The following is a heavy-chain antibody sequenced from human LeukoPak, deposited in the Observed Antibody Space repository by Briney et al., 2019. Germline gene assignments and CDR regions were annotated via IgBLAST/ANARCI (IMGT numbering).Heavy chain of an antibody. J-gene: IGHJ6*02. CDR1: GYTFTSYA. V-gene: IGHV1-3*01. CDR3: AKAVSGYDPPGGYGMDV. Sequence: ASVKVSCKASGYTFTSYAMHWVRQAPGQRLEWMGWINAGNGNTKYSQKFQGRVTITRDTSASTAYMELSSLRSEDTAVYYCAKAVSGYDPPGGYGMDVWGQGTTVTVSS. D-gene: IGHD5-12*01. CDR2: INAGNGNT.